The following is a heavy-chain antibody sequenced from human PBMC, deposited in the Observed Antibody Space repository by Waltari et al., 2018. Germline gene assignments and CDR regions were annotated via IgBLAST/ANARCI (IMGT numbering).Heavy chain of an antibody. J-gene: IGHJ4*02. CDR1: GFTFSNWI. Sequence: VESGGGVVQPGRSLRVSCAALGFTFSNWIIHWVRQAPGKGLGWVAAMSFDGSSRYYDDSVKGRFTIGGDDSKNTVYLQIDSLRPEDTAVYYCAREGGTSGYSGYFDHWGQGTLVTVSS. D-gene: IGHD2-15*01. CDR2: MSFDGSSR. V-gene: IGHV3-30*01. CDR3: AREGGTSGYSGYFDH.